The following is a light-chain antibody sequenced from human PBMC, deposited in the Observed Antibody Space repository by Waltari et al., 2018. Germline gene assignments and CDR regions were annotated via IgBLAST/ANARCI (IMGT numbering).Light chain of an antibody. CDR2: VNSDGSR. V-gene: IGLV4-69*01. Sequence: QLVLTQSPSASASLGASVKLTCTLSSGHSSNVIAWLQQQPEKGPRYLMKVNSDGSRSKGDEIPVRFSGSSSGAERYLTISSLQSEDEADYYCQTGGHGTWVFGGGTKLTVL. CDR3: QTGGHGTWV. J-gene: IGLJ3*02. CDR1: SGHSSNV.